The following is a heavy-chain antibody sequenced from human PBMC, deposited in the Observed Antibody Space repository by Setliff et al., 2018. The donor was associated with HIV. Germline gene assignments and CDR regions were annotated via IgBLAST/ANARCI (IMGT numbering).Heavy chain of an antibody. CDR3: ARHSAVNITPDGLGYYSIDV. V-gene: IGHV4-38-2*01. J-gene: IGHJ6*03. CDR1: GYSVSSGYF. D-gene: IGHD2-15*01. Sequence: SETLSLTCAVSGYSVSSGYFWGWIRRPPGKGLEWIGYIKYSGNTNYNPSLKSRATISVDTSKNQFSLKVTSVTAADTAVYYCARHSAVNITPDGLGYYSIDVWGKGTSVTVSS. CDR2: IKYSGNT.